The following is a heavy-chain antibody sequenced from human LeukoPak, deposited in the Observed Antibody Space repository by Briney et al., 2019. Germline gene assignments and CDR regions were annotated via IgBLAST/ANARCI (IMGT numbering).Heavy chain of an antibody. V-gene: IGHV3-21*01. D-gene: IGHD5-18*01. CDR3: ARLKRGYSYGYSDY. CDR1: GFTSSSYS. J-gene: IGHJ4*02. Sequence: PGGSLRLSCAASGFTSSSYSMNWVRQAPGKGLEWVSSISSSSSYIYYADSVKGRFTISRDNAKNSLYLQMNSLRAEDTAVYYCARLKRGYSYGYSDYWGQGTLVTVSS. CDR2: ISSSSSYI.